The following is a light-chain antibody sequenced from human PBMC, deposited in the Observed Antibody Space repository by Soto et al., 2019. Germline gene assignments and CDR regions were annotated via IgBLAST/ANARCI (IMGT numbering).Light chain of an antibody. CDR1: TSNIGSDY. Sequence: QSVLTQPPSASGTPGQRVTISCSGSTSNIGSDYVYWFQQLPGTAPKLLIYTDDQRPSGVPDRFSGSKSGNTASLAINGLRSEDAADYCCAVWDDRLSAWVFGGGTQLTVL. CDR3: AVWDDRLSAWV. CDR2: TDD. J-gene: IGLJ3*02. V-gene: IGLV1-47*02.